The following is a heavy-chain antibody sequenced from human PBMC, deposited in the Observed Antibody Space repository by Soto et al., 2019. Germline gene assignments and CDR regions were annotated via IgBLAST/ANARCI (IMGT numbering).Heavy chain of an antibody. CDR2: IEPTDSFT. Sequence: PVESLKISCKASGYTFTTFWLNWVRQTPWKGLEWLGRIEPTDSFTNYSPPFEGHVTISVDRSISTAYLQWNSLQASDTAIYYCARPASDGSCDGFDVWGHGNPVTVS. CDR1: GYTFTTFW. CDR3: ARPASDGSCDGFDV. D-gene: IGHD2-15*01. V-gene: IGHV5-10-1*01. J-gene: IGHJ6*02.